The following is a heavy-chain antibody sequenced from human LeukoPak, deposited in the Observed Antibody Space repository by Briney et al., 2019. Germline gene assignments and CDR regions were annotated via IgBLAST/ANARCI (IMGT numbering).Heavy chain of an antibody. V-gene: IGHV4-61*02. CDR3: ARLCVGKRYYFDY. CDR2: IYTSGST. J-gene: IGHJ4*02. D-gene: IGHD7-27*01. Sequence: SETLSLTCTVSGGSISSGSYYWSWIRQPAGKGLEWIGRIYTSGSTNYNPSLKSRVTISVDTSKNQFSLKLSSVTAADTAVYYCARLCVGKRYYFDYWGQGTLVTVSS. CDR1: GGSISSGSYY.